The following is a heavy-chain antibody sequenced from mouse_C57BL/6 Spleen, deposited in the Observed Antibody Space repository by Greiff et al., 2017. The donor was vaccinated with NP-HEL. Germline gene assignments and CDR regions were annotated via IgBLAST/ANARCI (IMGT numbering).Heavy chain of an antibody. V-gene: IGHV10-1*01. CDR2: IRSKSNNYAT. CDR1: GFSFNTYA. J-gene: IGHJ4*01. CDR3: VRHPDYYGNHETAMDY. Sequence: EVQVVESGGGLVQPKGSLKLSCAASGFSFNTYAMNWVRQAPGKGLEWVARIRSKSNNYATYYADSVKDRFTISRDDSESMLYLQMNNLKTEDTAMYYCVRHPDYYGNHETAMDYWGQGTSVTVSS. D-gene: IGHD2-1*01.